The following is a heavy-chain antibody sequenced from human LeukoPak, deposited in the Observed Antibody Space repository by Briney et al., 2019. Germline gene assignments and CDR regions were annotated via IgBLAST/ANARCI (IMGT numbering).Heavy chain of an antibody. Sequence: PSETQSLTCTLSGGSICLYSCRCIRQPPGKGLEWIGYIYYSGSTNYNPSLKSRVTISVDTSKNQFSLKLSSVTAADTAVYYCVRGESGYYFYFDYWGQGTLVTVSS. CDR1: GGSICLYS. V-gene: IGHV4-59*01. CDR2: IYYSGST. CDR3: VRGESGYYFYFDY. D-gene: IGHD3-3*01. J-gene: IGHJ4*02.